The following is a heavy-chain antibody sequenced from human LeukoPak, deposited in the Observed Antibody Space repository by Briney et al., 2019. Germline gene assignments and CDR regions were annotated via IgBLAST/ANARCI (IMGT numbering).Heavy chain of an antibody. V-gene: IGHV3-23*01. Sequence: GGSLRLSCAASGFTFSTYAMTWVRQAPGKGLEWVSAISGSGGRTYYADSVNGRFTISRDNSKNKLYLQMNSLRAEDTAVYYCAKGPYDYDSSGYSRRWFDPWGQGTLVTVSS. CDR3: AKGPYDYDSSGYSRRWFDP. CDR2: ISGSGGRT. J-gene: IGHJ5*02. CDR1: GFTFSTYA. D-gene: IGHD3-22*01.